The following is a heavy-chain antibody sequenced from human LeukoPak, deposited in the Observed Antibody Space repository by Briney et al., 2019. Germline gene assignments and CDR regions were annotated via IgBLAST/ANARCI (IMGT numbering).Heavy chain of an antibody. V-gene: IGHV3-7*02. J-gene: IGHJ4*02. D-gene: IGHD5-12*01. Sequence: PGGSLRLSCAASGFTFSSYWMTWVRQAPGRGLEWVANIKGDGSEQYYADSVRGRFTISRDNAKNSLYLQMNCLRAEGTSVYYCAMFGLVAAIVSWGQGTLFTVSP. CDR1: GFTFSSYW. CDR3: AMFGLVAAIVS. CDR2: IKGDGSEQ.